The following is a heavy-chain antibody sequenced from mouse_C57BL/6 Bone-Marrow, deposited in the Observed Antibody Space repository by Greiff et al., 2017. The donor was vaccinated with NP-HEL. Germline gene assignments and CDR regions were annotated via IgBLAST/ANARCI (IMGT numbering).Heavy chain of an antibody. V-gene: IGHV5-17*01. J-gene: IGHJ3*01. CDR1: GFTFSDYG. Sequence: DVKLVESGGGLVKPGGSLKLSCAASGFTFSDYGMHWVRQAPEKGLEWVAYISSGSSTIYYADKVKGRFTIYRDNAKNTLFLQMTSLRSEDTAMYYCASKWFAYWGQGTLVTVSA. CDR2: ISSGSSTI. CDR3: ASKWFAY.